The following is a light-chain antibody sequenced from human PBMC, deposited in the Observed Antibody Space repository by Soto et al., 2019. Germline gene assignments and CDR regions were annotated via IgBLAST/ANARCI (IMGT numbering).Light chain of an antibody. CDR3: QQSYSTTWT. V-gene: IGKV1-39*01. CDR2: AAS. Sequence: DIQMTQSPASLSSSVGCRFTITCRSSQSISSYLNWYQQKPGKAPKLLIYAASSLQSGVPSRFSGSGSETDFTLTISSLQPEDFATYSCQQSYSTTWTFGQGTKVDIK. CDR1: QSISSY. J-gene: IGKJ1*01.